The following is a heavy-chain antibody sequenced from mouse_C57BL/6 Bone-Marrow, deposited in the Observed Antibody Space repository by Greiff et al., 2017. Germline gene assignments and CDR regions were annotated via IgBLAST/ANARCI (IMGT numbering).Heavy chain of an antibody. CDR3: VRHYGLAMDY. D-gene: IGHD2-2*01. CDR2: IRSKSNNYAT. V-gene: IGHV10-1*01. J-gene: IGHJ4*01. Sequence: DVMLVESGGGLVQPKGSLKLSCAASGFSFNTYAMNWVRQAPGKGLEWVARIRSKSNNYATYYADSVKDRFTISRDDSESMLYLQMNNLKTEDTAMYYCVRHYGLAMDYWGQGTSVTVSS. CDR1: GFSFNTYA.